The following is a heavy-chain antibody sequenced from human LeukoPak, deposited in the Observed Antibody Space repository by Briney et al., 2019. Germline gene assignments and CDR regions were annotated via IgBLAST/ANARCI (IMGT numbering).Heavy chain of an antibody. CDR2: IYYSGST. CDR3: ARENHYYYGMDV. J-gene: IGHJ6*02. Sequence: SETLSLTCTVSGGSISSYYWGWIRQPPGKGLEWIGYIYYSGSTNYNPSLKSRVTISVDTSKNQFSLKLSSVTAADTAVYYCARENHYYYGMDVWGQGTTVTVSS. CDR1: GGSISSYY. D-gene: IGHD1-14*01. V-gene: IGHV4-59*01.